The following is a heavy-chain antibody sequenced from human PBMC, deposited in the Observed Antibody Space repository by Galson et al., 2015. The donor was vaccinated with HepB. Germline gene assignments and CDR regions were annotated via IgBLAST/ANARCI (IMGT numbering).Heavy chain of an antibody. CDR3: ARGILGQRGNWYFDL. V-gene: IGHV1-69*02. Sequence: SVKVSCKASGGTFSSYTISWVRQAPGQGLEWMGRIIPILGIANYAQKFQGRVTITADKSTSTAYMELSSLRSEDTAVYYCARGILGQRGNWYFDLWGRGTLVTVSS. CDR1: GGTFSSYT. D-gene: IGHD3-16*01. J-gene: IGHJ2*01. CDR2: IIPILGIA.